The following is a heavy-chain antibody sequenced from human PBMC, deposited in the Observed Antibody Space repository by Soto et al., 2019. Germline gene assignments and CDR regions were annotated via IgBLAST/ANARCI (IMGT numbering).Heavy chain of an antibody. Sequence: ALVKVSCKASGYTFTSYGISWVRQAPGQGLEWMGWISAYNGNTNYAQKLQGRVTMTTDTSTSTAYMELRSLRSDDTAVYYCARDRTDTYYDSSGYYRYAFDIWGQGTMVTVSS. V-gene: IGHV1-18*04. D-gene: IGHD3-22*01. CDR2: ISAYNGNT. J-gene: IGHJ3*02. CDR3: ARDRTDTYYDSSGYYRYAFDI. CDR1: GYTFTSYG.